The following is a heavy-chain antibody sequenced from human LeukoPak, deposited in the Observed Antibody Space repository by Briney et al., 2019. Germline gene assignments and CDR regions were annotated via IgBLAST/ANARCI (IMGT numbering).Heavy chain of an antibody. CDR2: IYYSGST. V-gene: IGHV4-30-4*08. D-gene: IGHD1-26*01. J-gene: IGHJ3*02. CDR3: ARVPLHWEAFDI. CDR1: GGSISSGDYY. Sequence: SQTLSLTCTVSGGSISSGDYYWSWSRQPPGKGLEWIGYIYYSGSTYYNPSLKSRVTISVDTSKNQFSLKLSSVTAADTAVYYCARVPLHWEAFDIWGQGTMVTVSS.